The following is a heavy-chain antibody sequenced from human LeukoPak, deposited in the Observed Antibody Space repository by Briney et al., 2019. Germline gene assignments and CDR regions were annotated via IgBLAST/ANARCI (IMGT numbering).Heavy chain of an antibody. CDR1: GGTFSSYA. D-gene: IGHD3-22*01. V-gene: IGHV1-69*06. J-gene: IGHJ3*02. CDR2: IIPIFGTA. CDR3: ARPGYYDSSGYLGGSI. Sequence: GASVKVSCKASGGTFSSYAISWVRQAPGQGLEWMGGIIPIFGTANYAQKFQGRVTITADKSTSTAYMELSSLRSEDTAVYYCARPGYYDSSGYLGGSIWGQGTMVTVSS.